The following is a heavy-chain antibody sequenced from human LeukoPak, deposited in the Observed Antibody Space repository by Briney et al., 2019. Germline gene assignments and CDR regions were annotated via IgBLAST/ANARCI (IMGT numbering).Heavy chain of an antibody. Sequence: ASMKVSCKPSGGTFTNYAFSWVRQAPGQGLEWMGRIIPVLDITNYAQKFQDRLTVVADTSTGTAYMELSSLRSEDTAVYYCARTPHGGYYSFSYYYYMDVWGKGTTVTVSS. CDR1: GGTFTNYA. CDR2: IIPVLDIT. V-gene: IGHV1-69*04. CDR3: ARTPHGGYYSFSYYYYMDV. D-gene: IGHD3-3*01. J-gene: IGHJ6*03.